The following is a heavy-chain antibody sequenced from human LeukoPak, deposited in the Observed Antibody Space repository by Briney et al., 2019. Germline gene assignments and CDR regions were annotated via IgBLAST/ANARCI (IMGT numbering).Heavy chain of an antibody. CDR2: IRYDGSNK. CDR3: AKGYDYVWGTYRDAFDI. D-gene: IGHD3-16*01. Sequence: GGSLRLSCAASGFTFSSYGMHWVRQTPGKGLEWVAFIRYDGSNKYYADPVKGRFTISRDNSKNTLYLQMNSLRAEDTAVYYCAKGYDYVWGTYRDAFDIWGQGTLVTVSS. J-gene: IGHJ3*02. CDR1: GFTFSSYG. V-gene: IGHV3-30*02.